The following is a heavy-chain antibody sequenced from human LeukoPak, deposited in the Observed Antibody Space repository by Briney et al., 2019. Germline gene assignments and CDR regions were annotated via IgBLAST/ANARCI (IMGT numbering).Heavy chain of an antibody. CDR1: GGSFSGYY. CDR2: INHSGST. J-gene: IGHJ6*03. V-gene: IGHV4-34*01. CDR3: ARGPVLTGSLLYYYYMDV. D-gene: IGHD3-9*01. Sequence: SETLSLTCAVYGGSFSGYYWSWIRQPPGKGLEWIEEINHSGSTNYNPSLKSRVTISVDTSKNQFSLKLSSETAADTAVYYCARGPVLTGSLLYYYYMDVWGKGTTVTVSS.